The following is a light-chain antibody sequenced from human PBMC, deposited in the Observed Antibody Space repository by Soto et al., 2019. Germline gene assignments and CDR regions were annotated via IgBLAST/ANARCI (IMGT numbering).Light chain of an antibody. CDR3: QQANSFPFT. CDR2: GAS. CDR1: QSVGKNY. Sequence: EIVLTQSPGTLSLSPGEGATLSCRASQSVGKNYLAWYQHKSGQAPRLLIHGASNRATGIPARFSGSGSGTDFTLTISRLEPEDFVAYYCQQANSFPFTFGPGTKVDV. J-gene: IGKJ3*01. V-gene: IGKV3-20*01.